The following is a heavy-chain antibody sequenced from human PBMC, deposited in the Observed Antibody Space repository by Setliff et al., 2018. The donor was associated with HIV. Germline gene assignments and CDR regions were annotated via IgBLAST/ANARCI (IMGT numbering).Heavy chain of an antibody. CDR3: AREDYYDSMTTNYYYNGMDV. D-gene: IGHD3-22*01. CDR1: TFTSYG. J-gene: IGHJ6*02. Sequence: TFTSYGISWVRQAPGQGLEWMGWISAYNGNTNYAQKLQGRVTMTTDTSTSTAYMELRSLRSDDTAVYYCAREDYYDSMTTNYYYNGMDVWGQGTTVTVSS. V-gene: IGHV1-18*01. CDR2: ISAYNGNT.